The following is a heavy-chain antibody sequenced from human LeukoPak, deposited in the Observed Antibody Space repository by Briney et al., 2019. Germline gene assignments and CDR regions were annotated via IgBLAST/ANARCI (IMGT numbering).Heavy chain of an antibody. CDR1: GFTFSSYA. Sequence: GGSLRLSCAASGFTFSSYAMSWVRQAPGKGLEWVSAISGSGGSTYYADSVKGRFTISRDNSKNTLYLQMNSLRAEDTAVYYCAKTIFGVVIRPPFDYWGQGTLVTVSS. J-gene: IGHJ4*02. CDR3: AKTIFGVVIRPPFDY. D-gene: IGHD3-3*01. V-gene: IGHV3-23*01. CDR2: ISGSGGST.